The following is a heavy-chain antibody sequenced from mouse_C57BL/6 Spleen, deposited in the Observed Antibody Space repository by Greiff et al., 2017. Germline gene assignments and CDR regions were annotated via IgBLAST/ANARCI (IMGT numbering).Heavy chain of an antibody. CDR2: IDPSDSYT. J-gene: IGHJ3*01. CDR1: GYTFTSYW. D-gene: IGHD3-2*02. CDR3: ARGGSSGSTAWFAY. V-gene: IGHV1-69*01. Sequence: VQLQQPGAELVMPGASVKLSCKASGYTFTSYWMHWVKQRPGQGLEWIGEIDPSDSYTNYNQKFKGKSTLTVDKSSSTAYMQLSSLTSEDSAVYYCARGGSSGSTAWFAYWGQGTLVTVSA.